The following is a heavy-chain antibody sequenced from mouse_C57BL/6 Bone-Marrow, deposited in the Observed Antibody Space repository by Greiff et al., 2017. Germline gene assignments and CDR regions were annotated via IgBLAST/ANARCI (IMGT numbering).Heavy chain of an antibody. V-gene: IGHV1-26*01. D-gene: IGHD1-1*01. CDR1: GYTFTDYY. J-gene: IGHJ4*01. CDR2: INPNNGGT. Sequence: EVKLQQSGPELVKPGASVKISCKASGYTFTDYYMNWVKQSHGKSLEWIGDINPNNGGTSYNQKFKGKATLTVDKSSSTAYMELRSLTSEDSAVYYCARFPHYYGSSSYAMDYWGQGTSVTVSS. CDR3: ARFPHYYGSSSYAMDY.